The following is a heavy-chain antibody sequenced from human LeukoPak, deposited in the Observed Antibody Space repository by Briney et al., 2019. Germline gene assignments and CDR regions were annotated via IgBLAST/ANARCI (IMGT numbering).Heavy chain of an antibody. CDR1: GFTFSNYA. CDR2: IGGSGDST. CDR3: ARDEMTTVVTPLCY. Sequence: GGSLRLSCAASGFTFSNYAMNWVRQAPGKGLEWVSGIGGSGDSTSYADSVKGRFTISRDNSKNTLYLQMNSLRAEDTAVYYCARDEMTTVVTPLCYWGQGTLVTVSS. J-gene: IGHJ4*02. V-gene: IGHV3-23*01. D-gene: IGHD4-23*01.